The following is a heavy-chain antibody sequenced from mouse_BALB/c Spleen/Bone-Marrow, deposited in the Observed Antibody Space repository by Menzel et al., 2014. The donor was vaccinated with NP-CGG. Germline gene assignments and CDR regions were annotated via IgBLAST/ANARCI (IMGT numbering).Heavy chain of an antibody. D-gene: IGHD2-13*01. Sequence: EVKLVESGPELVKPGASMKISCKASGYSFAGYAMNWVKQSHGKNLDWIGLINPYNGGTSYNQKFKGKATLTVDKSSSTAYMELLSLTSEDSAVYYCARDGDGFAYWGQGTLVTVSA. CDR2: INPYNGGT. CDR1: GYSFAGYA. V-gene: IGHV1-26*01. CDR3: ARDGDGFAY. J-gene: IGHJ3*01.